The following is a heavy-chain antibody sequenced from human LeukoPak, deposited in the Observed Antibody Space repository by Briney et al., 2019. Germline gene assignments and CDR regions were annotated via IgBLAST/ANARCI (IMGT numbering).Heavy chain of an antibody. CDR3: AKDRQFSGGRSFIPDAFDI. J-gene: IGHJ3*02. CDR1: GFTFSSYG. CDR2: ISYDGSNK. D-gene: IGHD3-10*01. V-gene: IGHV3-30*18. Sequence: PGRSLRLSCAASGFTFSSYGMHWVRQAPGKGLEWMAVISYDGSNKYHADSVKGRFTISRDNSKNTLYLQMNSLRADDTAVYYCAKDRQFSGGRSFIPDAFDIWGQGTMVTVSS.